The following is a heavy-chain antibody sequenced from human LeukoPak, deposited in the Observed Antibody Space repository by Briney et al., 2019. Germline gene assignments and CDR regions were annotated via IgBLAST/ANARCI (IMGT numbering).Heavy chain of an antibody. J-gene: IGHJ6*02. Sequence: GRSLRLSCAASGFTFSSYAMHWVRQAPGKGLEWVAVISYDGSNKYYADSVKGRFTISRDNSKNTLYLQMNGLRAEDTAVYYCARGADIVVVPAATDYYYYGMDVWGQGTTVTVSS. V-gene: IGHV3-30-3*01. D-gene: IGHD2-2*01. CDR1: GFTFSSYA. CDR2: ISYDGSNK. CDR3: ARGADIVVVPAATDYYYYGMDV.